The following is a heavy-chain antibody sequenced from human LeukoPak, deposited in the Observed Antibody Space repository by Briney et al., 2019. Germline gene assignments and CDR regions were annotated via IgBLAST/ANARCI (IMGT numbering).Heavy chain of an antibody. V-gene: IGHV3-23*01. Sequence: GGSLRLSCAASGFTLSIYALSWVRQAPGKGLEWVSTIRSGGDTYYADSVKGRFTISRDISKNTRYLQMNSLRADDTALYFCAKDHRSGWYFSNTWGGRALVTVSS. D-gene: IGHD6-19*01. CDR3: AKDHRSGWYFSNT. J-gene: IGHJ5*02. CDR1: GFTLSIYA. CDR2: IRSGGDT.